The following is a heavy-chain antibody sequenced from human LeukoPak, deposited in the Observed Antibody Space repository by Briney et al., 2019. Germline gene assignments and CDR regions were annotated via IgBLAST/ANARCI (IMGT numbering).Heavy chain of an antibody. CDR1: GGSVSSGGYY. D-gene: IGHD3-3*02. CDR3: AREGQIALDY. V-gene: IGHV4-61*08. J-gene: IGHJ4*02. Sequence: ASETLSLTCSVPGGSVSSGGYYWSWIRQPPGKGQEWIGYIYYNGNTNYNPSLKSRVTISVDTSKNQFSLKLSSVTAADTAVYYCAREGQIALDYWGQGTLVTVSS. CDR2: IYYNGNT.